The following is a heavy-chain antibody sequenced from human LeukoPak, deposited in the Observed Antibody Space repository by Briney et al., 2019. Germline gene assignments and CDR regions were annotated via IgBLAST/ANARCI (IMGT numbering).Heavy chain of an antibody. D-gene: IGHD3-3*01. Sequence: GGSLRLSCAASGFTFSSYSMNWVRQAPGKGLEWVSSISSSSSYIYYADSVMGRFTISRDNAKNSLYLQMNSLRAEDTAVYYCARDPREGMYCDFWSGLEGFDPWGQGTLVTVSS. CDR2: ISSSSSYI. J-gene: IGHJ5*02. CDR3: ARDPREGMYCDFWSGLEGFDP. CDR1: GFTFSSYS. V-gene: IGHV3-21*01.